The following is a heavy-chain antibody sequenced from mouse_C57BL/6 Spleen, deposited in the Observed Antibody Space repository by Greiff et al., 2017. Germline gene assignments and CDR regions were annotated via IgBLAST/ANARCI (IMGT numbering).Heavy chain of an antibody. V-gene: IGHV1-18*01. D-gene: IGHD2-1*01. J-gene: IGHJ3*01. CDR3: ARRGYGNYGRFAY. CDR2: INPNNGGT. Sequence: VQLKESGPELVKPGASVKIPCKASGYTFTDYNMDWVKQSHGKSLEWIGDINPNNGGTIYNQKFKGKATLTVDKSSSTAYMELRSLTSEDTAVYYCARRGYGNYGRFAYWGQGTLVTVSA. CDR1: GYTFTDYN.